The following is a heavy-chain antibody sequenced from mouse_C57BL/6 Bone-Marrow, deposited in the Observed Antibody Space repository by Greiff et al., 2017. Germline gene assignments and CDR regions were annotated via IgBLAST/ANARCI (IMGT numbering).Heavy chain of an antibody. CDR3: ARIYYYSY. CDR2: INPNNGGT. Sequence: EVQLQQSGPELVKPGASVKISCKASGYTFTDYYMNWVKQSHGKSLEWIGDINPNNGGTSYNQKFKGKATLTVDKSSSTAYMELRSLTSEDSAVYYCARIYYYSYWGQGTTLTVSS. J-gene: IGHJ2*01. CDR1: GYTFTDYY. D-gene: IGHD1-1*01. V-gene: IGHV1-26*01.